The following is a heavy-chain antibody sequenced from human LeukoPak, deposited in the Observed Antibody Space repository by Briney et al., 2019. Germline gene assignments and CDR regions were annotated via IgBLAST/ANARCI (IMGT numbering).Heavy chain of an antibody. CDR3: AKSDYSSPYFDY. V-gene: IGHV3-30*18. CDR1: GFTFSDYY. Sequence: GGSLRLSCAASGFTFSDYYMSWIRQAPGKGLEWVAVISYDGSNTEYADSVKGRFTISRDNSKNTVFLQMNSLRVEDTAVYYCAKSDYSSPYFDYWGQGTLVTVSS. CDR2: ISYDGSNT. D-gene: IGHD4-11*01. J-gene: IGHJ4*02.